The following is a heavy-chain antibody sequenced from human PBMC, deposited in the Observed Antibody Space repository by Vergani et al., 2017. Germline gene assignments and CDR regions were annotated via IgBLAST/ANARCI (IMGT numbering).Heavy chain of an antibody. CDR3: AVNLWWEQQLVPLDY. D-gene: IGHD6-13*01. J-gene: IGHJ4*02. Sequence: QVQLVQSGAEVKKPGASVKVSCKASGYSFTGYYMYWVRQAPGQGLEWMGWINPNSGGTNYAQKFQGRVTMTRETAISTAYMELSRLRSDDTAVYYCAVNLWWEQQLVPLDYWGQGTLVTVSS. V-gene: IGHV1-2*02. CDR1: GYSFTGYY. CDR2: INPNSGGT.